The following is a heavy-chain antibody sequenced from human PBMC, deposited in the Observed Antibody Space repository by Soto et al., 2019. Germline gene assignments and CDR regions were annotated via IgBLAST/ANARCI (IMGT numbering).Heavy chain of an antibody. CDR2: VYYRGRS. CDR1: GGSVSNSNYY. D-gene: IGHD2-8*01. V-gene: IGHV4-39*01. CDR3: VSQRTSVLTQAYFDY. Sequence: SETLSLTCTVSGGSVSNSNYYWGWIRQSPGKGLEWIGSVYYRGRSYSKSSVKSRVTISVDTSKNQFSLNLNSVTASDTAVYYCVSQRTSVLTQAYFDYWGPGALVTVS. J-gene: IGHJ4*02.